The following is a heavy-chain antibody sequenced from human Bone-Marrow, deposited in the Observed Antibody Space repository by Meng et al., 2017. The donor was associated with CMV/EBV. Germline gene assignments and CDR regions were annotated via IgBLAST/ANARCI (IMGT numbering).Heavy chain of an antibody. J-gene: IGHJ6*02. CDR3: AREIPTYSGSYPRKSYYGMDV. Sequence: SETLSLTCAVSGDSVSSNSATWNWIRQSPSRGFEWLGRTYYRSKWYNDYAVSVKSRITSNPDTSKNQFSLQLNSVTPEDTAVYYCAREIPTYSGSYPRKSYYGMDVWGQGTMVTFSS. CDR2: TYYRSKWYN. D-gene: IGHD1-26*01. V-gene: IGHV6-1*01. CDR1: GDSVSSNSAT.